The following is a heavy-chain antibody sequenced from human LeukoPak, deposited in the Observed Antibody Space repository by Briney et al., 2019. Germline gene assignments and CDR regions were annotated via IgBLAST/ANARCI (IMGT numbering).Heavy chain of an antibody. Sequence: GGSLRLSCAASGFTFSSYSMNWVRQAPGKGLEWVSSISSSGSTIYYADSVKGRFTISRDNAKNSLYLQMNSLRAEDTAVYYCARDPIYFYDSSGNGDYWGQGTLVTVSS. CDR2: ISSSGSTI. CDR1: GFTFSSYS. CDR3: ARDPIYFYDSSGNGDY. V-gene: IGHV3-48*04. J-gene: IGHJ4*02. D-gene: IGHD3-22*01.